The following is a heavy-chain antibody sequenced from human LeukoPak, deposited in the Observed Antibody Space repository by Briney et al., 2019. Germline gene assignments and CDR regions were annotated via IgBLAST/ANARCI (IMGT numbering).Heavy chain of an antibody. CDR2: IYYNDDK. D-gene: IGHD3-9*01. CDR3: AHLVVTIDWRSYFDY. J-gene: IGHJ4*02. Sequence: SGPTLVNPTQPLTLTCTFSDFSLRTPGMGVGWIRQPPGKALEWLAFIYYNDDKRYSPSLRSRLTITRDTSKNQVVLAMTNMDPVDTATYYCAHLVVTIDWRSYFDYWGQGALVTVSS. V-gene: IGHV2-5*01. CDR1: DFSLRTPGMG.